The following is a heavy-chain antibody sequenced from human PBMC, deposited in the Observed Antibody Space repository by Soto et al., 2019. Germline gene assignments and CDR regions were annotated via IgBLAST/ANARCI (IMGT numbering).Heavy chain of an antibody. CDR1: GGTFSNYT. J-gene: IGHJ4*02. Sequence: QVQLVQSGAEVKKPGSSVKVSCKASGGTFSNYTISWVRQAPGQGLEWMGRIVPFLGIANYAPKFQGRVTIIADKSTSTAYMELSSLRSEDTAMYYCARVHTEQWLIDYWGQGTLVTVSS. V-gene: IGHV1-69*02. CDR2: IVPFLGIA. CDR3: ARVHTEQWLIDY. D-gene: IGHD6-19*01.